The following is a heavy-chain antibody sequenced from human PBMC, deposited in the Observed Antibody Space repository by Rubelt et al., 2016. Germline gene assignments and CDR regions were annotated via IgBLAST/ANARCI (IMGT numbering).Heavy chain of an antibody. J-gene: IGHJ4*02. CDR1: VYNFAKSW. Sequence: EVQLVQSGAEVKKPGESLKISCQGSVYNFAKSWIGWVRQLSGKALEWMGSLYPGDSDTSYNPAFRGKVNISSDKSISTAYLQWSSLKASDTAMYYCARLPQNTYYFDYWGQGALVMVSS. CDR2: LYPGDSDT. CDR3: ARLPQNTYYFDY. V-gene: IGHV5-51*03.